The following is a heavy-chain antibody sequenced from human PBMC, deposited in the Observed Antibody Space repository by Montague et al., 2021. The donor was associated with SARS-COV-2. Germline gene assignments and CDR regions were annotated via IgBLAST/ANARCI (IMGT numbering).Heavy chain of an antibody. V-gene: IGHV3-7*01. Sequence: YLRLSCAASGFPSGDYQMTWVRQAPGKGLQWVANINQDETAKTYLDSVKGRFTISRDNAKNSLILQMNSLKDEDTAVYYCARSPRGSGTGWLDYWGQGTLVTVSS. CDR1: GFPSGDYQ. D-gene: IGHD3/OR15-3a*01. J-gene: IGHJ4*02. CDR3: ARSPRGSGTGWLDY. CDR2: INQDETAK.